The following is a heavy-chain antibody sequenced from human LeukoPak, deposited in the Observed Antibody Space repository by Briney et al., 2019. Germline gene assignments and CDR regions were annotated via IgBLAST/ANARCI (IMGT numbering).Heavy chain of an antibody. V-gene: IGHV1-2*02. J-gene: IGHJ5*02. CDR2: INPNSGGT. D-gene: IGHD2-2*01. Sequence: GASVKVSCKASGYTFTGYYMHWVRQAPGQGLEWMGWINPNSGGTNYAQKFQGRVTMTRDTSISTAYMELSRPRSDDTAVYYCARALAIVVVPAAMGNWFDPWGQGTLVTVSS. CDR1: GYTFTGYY. CDR3: ARALAIVVVPAAMGNWFDP.